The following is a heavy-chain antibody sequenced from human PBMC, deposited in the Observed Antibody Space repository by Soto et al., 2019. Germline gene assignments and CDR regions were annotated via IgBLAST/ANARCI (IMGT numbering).Heavy chain of an antibody. CDR3: ARVRDSSSWSPYYGMDV. CDR1: GGSISSYY. Sequence: SETLSLTCTVSGGSISSYYWSWIRQPPGKGLEWIGYIYYSGSTNYNPSLKSRATISVDTSKNQFSLKLSSVTAADTAVYYCARVRDSSSWSPYYGMDVWGQGTTVTVSS. D-gene: IGHD6-13*01. V-gene: IGHV4-59*01. CDR2: IYYSGST. J-gene: IGHJ6*02.